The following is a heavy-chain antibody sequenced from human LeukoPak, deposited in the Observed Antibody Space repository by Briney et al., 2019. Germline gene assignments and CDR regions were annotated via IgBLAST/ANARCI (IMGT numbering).Heavy chain of an antibody. CDR1: GFTVSSNY. CDR3: AREIADYYDSSGFFYAFDI. Sequence: GGPLRLSCAASGFTVSSNYMSWVRQAPGKGLEWVSVIYSGGSTYYADSVKGRFTISRDNSKNTLYLQMNSLRAEDTAVYYCAREIADYYDSSGFFYAFDIWGQGTMVTVSS. J-gene: IGHJ3*02. V-gene: IGHV3-53*01. D-gene: IGHD3-22*01. CDR2: IYSGGST.